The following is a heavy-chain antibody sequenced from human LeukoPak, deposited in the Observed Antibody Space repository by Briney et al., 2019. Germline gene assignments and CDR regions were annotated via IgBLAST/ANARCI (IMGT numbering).Heavy chain of an antibody. Sequence: GGSLRLSCAASGFTFSSYEMNWVRQAPGKGLEWVSYISSSGSNIYYVDSVKGRFTISRDNAKNSLYLQMNSLRAEDTAVYYCARTDYDFWSGYPYFDYWGQGTLVTVSS. J-gene: IGHJ4*02. D-gene: IGHD3-3*01. CDR2: ISSSGSNI. CDR1: GFTFSSYE. V-gene: IGHV3-48*03. CDR3: ARTDYDFWSGYPYFDY.